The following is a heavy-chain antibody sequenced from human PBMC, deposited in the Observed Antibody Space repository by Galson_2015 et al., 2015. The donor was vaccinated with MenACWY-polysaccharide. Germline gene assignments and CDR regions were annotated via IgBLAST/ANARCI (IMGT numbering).Heavy chain of an antibody. CDR2: ISYDGSNK. J-gene: IGHJ6*02. Sequence: SLRLSCAASGFTFSSSWMHWVRQAPGKGLGWVAVISYDGSNKYYADSVKGRFTISRDNSKNTLYLQMNSLRAEDTALYYCAREYCDRTSCYGMDVWGQGTTVTVSS. CDR1: GFTFSSSW. V-gene: IGHV3-30-3*01. D-gene: IGHD2-2*01. CDR3: AREYCDRTSCYGMDV.